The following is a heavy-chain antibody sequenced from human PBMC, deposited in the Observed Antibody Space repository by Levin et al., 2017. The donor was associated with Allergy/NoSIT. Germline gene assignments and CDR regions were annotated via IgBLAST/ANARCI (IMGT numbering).Heavy chain of an antibody. Sequence: GGSLRLSCAASGFTFSSYGMHWVRQAPGKGLEWVAVISYDGSNKYYADSVKGRFTISRDNSKNTLYLQMNSLRAEDTAVYYCAKMWLVRDWYFDLWGRGTLVTVSS. CDR1: GFTFSSYG. V-gene: IGHV3-30*18. J-gene: IGHJ2*01. CDR2: ISYDGSNK. CDR3: AKMWLVRDWYFDL. D-gene: IGHD6-19*01.